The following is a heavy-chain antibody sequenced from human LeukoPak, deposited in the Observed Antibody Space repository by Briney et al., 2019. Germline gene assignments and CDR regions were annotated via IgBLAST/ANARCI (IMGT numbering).Heavy chain of an antibody. D-gene: IGHD2-2*01. V-gene: IGHV3-33*08. CDR2: IWYDGSNK. CDR3: ARSYCSSTSCYADY. J-gene: IGHJ4*02. Sequence: GSLRLSCAASGFTFNNYAIHWVRQAPGKGLEWVAVIWYDGSNKYYADSVKGRFTISRDNSKNTLYLQMNSLRAEDTAVYYCARSYCSSTSCYADYWGQGTLVTVSS. CDR1: GFTFNNYA.